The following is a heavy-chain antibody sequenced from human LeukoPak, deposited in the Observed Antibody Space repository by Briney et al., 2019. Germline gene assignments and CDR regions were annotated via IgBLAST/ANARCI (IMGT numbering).Heavy chain of an antibody. CDR3: SRESGPFCPFGY. Sequence: SETLSLTCGVSGGSISGTNWWSWVRPPPGQGLEWIGEISLAGQTNYNPSLNGRDTVSSEKTKNQLSLHLTSVTAADTATYFCSRESGPFCPFGYWGQGTLVIVSS. CDR1: GGSISGTNW. V-gene: IGHV4/OR15-8*02. J-gene: IGHJ4*02. CDR2: ISLAGQT. D-gene: IGHD1-26*01.